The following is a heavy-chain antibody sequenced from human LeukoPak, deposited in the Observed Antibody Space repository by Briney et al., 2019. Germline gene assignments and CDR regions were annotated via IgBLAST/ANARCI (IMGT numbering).Heavy chain of an antibody. V-gene: IGHV1-8*01. D-gene: IGHD3-10*01. Sequence: GASVKVSCKASGYTFTSHDINWVRQATGQGLEWMGWMNPNSGNTGYAQKFQGRVTMTRNTSISTAYMELSSLGSEDTAVYYCARGRDLWFGLKGYGMDVWGQGTTVTVSS. CDR3: ARGRDLWFGLKGYGMDV. CDR1: GYTFTSHD. CDR2: MNPNSGNT. J-gene: IGHJ6*02.